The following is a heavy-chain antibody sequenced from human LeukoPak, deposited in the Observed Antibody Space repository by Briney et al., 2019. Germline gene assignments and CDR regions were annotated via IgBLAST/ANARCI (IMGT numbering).Heavy chain of an antibody. CDR3: ARRLTQYDCFDP. Sequence: SQTLSLTCVISGDSVSSESAAWNWIRQSPSRGLEWLGRTYYRSKWYNDYAVSVKGRITVNPDTSKNQFSLHLNSVTPEDTAVYYCARRLTQYDCFDPWGQGILVTVSS. D-gene: IGHD2-2*01. CDR2: TYYRSKWYN. J-gene: IGHJ5*02. CDR1: GDSVSSESAA. V-gene: IGHV6-1*01.